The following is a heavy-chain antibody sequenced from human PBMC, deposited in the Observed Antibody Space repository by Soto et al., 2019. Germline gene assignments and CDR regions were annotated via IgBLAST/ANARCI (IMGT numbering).Heavy chain of an antibody. CDR1: GLTFGDYA. J-gene: IGHJ4*02. CDR3: TRDSEFGYYYFDY. D-gene: IGHD5-12*01. V-gene: IGHV3-49*03. CDR2: IRSKAYGGTT. Sequence: PGGSLRLSCTASGLTFGDYAMSWFRQAPGKGLEWVGFIRSKAYGGTTEYAASVKGRFTISRDDSKSIAYLQMNSLKTEDTAVYYCTRDSEFGYYYFDYWGQGTLVTVSS.